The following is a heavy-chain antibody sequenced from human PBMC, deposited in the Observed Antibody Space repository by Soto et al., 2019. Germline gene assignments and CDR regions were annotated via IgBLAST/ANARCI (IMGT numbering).Heavy chain of an antibody. CDR3: ARPRLHYDFWSGYSAKDYGMDV. Sequence: PGESLKISCKVSGYSFTSYWISWVRQMPGKGLEWMGRIDPSDSYTNYSPSFQGHVTISADKSISTAYLQWSSLKASDTAMYYCARPRLHYDFWSGYSAKDYGMDVWGQGTTVTVSS. D-gene: IGHD3-3*01. CDR1: GYSFTSYW. J-gene: IGHJ6*02. V-gene: IGHV5-10-1*01. CDR2: IDPSDSYT.